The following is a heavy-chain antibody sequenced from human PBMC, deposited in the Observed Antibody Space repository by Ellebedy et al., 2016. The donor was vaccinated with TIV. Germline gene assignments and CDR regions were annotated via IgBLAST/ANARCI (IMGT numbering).Heavy chain of an antibody. V-gene: IGHV4-39*02. CDR3: ARGVTTIGS. CDR2: ISYTGST. CDR1: GGSISTSTYL. J-gene: IGHJ4*02. D-gene: IGHD4-17*01. Sequence: ESLKISCTVSGGSISTSTYLWAWVRQPPGKGLEWIGTISYTGSTYYNPSLGSRVTMSIDTSKNDFSLRLSSVTAADTAVYYCARGVTTIGSWGQGTLVTVSS.